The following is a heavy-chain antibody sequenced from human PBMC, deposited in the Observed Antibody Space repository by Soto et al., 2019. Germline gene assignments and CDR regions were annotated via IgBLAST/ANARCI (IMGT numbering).Heavy chain of an antibody. CDR1: GYTFTTYY. Sequence: QVQLVQSGAEVKEPGASVKVSCKASGYTFTTYYIHWVRQAPGQGLEWMAFIDPSGGSTTSSRKFQDSLTMTRDTSTSTVYVELSSLRSEDTAVYYCVRNRASGLDIWGQGTLVSVAS. CDR3: VRNRASGLDI. D-gene: IGHD3-3*01. CDR2: IDPSGGST. J-gene: IGHJ3*02. V-gene: IGHV1-46*01.